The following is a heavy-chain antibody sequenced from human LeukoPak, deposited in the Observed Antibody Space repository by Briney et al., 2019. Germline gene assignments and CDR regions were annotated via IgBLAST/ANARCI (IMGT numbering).Heavy chain of an antibody. Sequence: GRSLRLSCAASGFTFSSYAMHWVRQAPGKGLEWVAVISYDGSNKYYADSVKGRFTISRDNSKNTLYLQMNSLRAEDTAVYYCAKEKLGAAGGFFDYWGQGTLVTVSS. D-gene: IGHD6-13*01. CDR1: GFTFSSYA. CDR3: AKEKLGAAGGFFDY. J-gene: IGHJ4*02. CDR2: ISYDGSNK. V-gene: IGHV3-30-3*01.